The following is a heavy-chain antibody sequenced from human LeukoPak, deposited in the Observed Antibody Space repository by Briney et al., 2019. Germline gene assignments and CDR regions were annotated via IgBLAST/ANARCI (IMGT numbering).Heavy chain of an antibody. Sequence: GGSLRLSCAASGLTFSSYWMHWVRQAPGKGLVWVSNINSAESSTNYADSVKGRFTISRDNAKSTLYLQMNSLRPEDTAVYYCARGAAAANDYWGQGTLVTVSS. D-gene: IGHD6-13*01. V-gene: IGHV3-74*01. J-gene: IGHJ4*02. CDR3: ARGAAAANDY. CDR1: GLTFSSYW. CDR2: INSAESST.